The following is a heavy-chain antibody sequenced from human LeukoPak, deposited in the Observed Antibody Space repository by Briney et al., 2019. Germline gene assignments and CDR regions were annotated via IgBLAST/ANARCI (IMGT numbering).Heavy chain of an antibody. V-gene: IGHV4-4*02. CDR3: ARASQDYCSGGSCYWFDP. Sequence: SETLSLTCAVSGGSISSSNWWSWVRQPPGKALEWIGEIYHSGSTNYNLSLKSRVTISVDTSKNQFSLKLSSVTAADTAVYYCARASQDYCSGGSCYWFDPWGQGTLVTVSS. D-gene: IGHD2-15*01. J-gene: IGHJ5*02. CDR1: GGSISSSNW. CDR2: IYHSGST.